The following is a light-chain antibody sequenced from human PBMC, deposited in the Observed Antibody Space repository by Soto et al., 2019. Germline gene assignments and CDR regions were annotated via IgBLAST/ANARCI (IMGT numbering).Light chain of an antibody. CDR2: DVS. V-gene: IGLV2-11*02. J-gene: IGLJ1*01. CDR1: SRDVGGYNS. CDR3: CSYAGSYTFYV. Sequence: QSVLTQPRSVSGSPGQSVTISCTGTSRDVGGYNSVSWYQQHPGKAPKLMIYDVSKRPSGVPDRFSGSKSGNTASLTISGLQAEDEADYYCCSYAGSYTFYVFGTGTKVTVL.